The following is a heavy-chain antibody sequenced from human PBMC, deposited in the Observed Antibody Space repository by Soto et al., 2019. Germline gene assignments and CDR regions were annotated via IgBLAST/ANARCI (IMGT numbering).Heavy chain of an antibody. D-gene: IGHD3-10*01. Sequence: QVQLVQSGAEVKKPGSSVKVSCKASGGTFSSYAINWVRQAPGQGLEWMGWISAYNVNTNYAQKLQGRVTMTTDTSTSTAYMELRSLRSDDTAVYYCARVRMVRGVIREDYWGQGTLVTVSS. CDR1: GGTFSSYA. J-gene: IGHJ4*02. CDR3: ARVRMVRGVIREDY. CDR2: ISAYNVNT. V-gene: IGHV1-18*01.